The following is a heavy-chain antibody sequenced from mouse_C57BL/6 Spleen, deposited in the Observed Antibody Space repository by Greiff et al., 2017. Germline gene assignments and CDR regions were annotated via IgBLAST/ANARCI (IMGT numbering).Heavy chain of an antibody. CDR2: IDPEDGEN. CDR3: ARSGAYYSNSGGFAY. Sequence: EVKLMESGAELVKPGASVKLSCTASGFNIKDYYMHWVKQRTEQGLEWIGRIDPEDGENKYAPKFPGTGTITADTASNTAFLRLSSLTSEYTAVYYGARSGAYYSNSGGFAYWGQGTLVTVSA. CDR1: GFNIKDYY. V-gene: IGHV14-2*01. J-gene: IGHJ3*01. D-gene: IGHD2-5*01.